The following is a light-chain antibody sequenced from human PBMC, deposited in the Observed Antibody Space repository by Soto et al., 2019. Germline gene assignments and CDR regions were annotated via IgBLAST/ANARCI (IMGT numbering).Light chain of an antibody. CDR3: GSWDSSLSAYV. V-gene: IGLV1-51*01. CDR2: DDN. CDR1: SSNIGGNS. Sequence: SVLTQPPSGSAAPGQKVTISCSGSSSNIGGNSVSWYHQLPGTAPKLLIYDDNKRPSGIPDRFSGSKSGTSATLGITGFQTADEAAYSCGSWDSSLSAYVFGTGTKV. J-gene: IGLJ1*01.